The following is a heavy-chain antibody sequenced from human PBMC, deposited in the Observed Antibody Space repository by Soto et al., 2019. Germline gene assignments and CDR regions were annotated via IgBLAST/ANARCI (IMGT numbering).Heavy chain of an antibody. CDR1: GYSFNRYW. Sequence: GESLKISCKGSGYSFNRYWIGWVRQMPGQGLEWMGVIFPDDSDIRHSPAFRGQVTISADKSINTVYLQYTGLKASDTATYYCARRISWYYFDSWGQGTPVTVSS. CDR2: IFPDDSDI. V-gene: IGHV5-51*01. J-gene: IGHJ4*02. CDR3: ARRISWYYFDS. D-gene: IGHD1-1*01.